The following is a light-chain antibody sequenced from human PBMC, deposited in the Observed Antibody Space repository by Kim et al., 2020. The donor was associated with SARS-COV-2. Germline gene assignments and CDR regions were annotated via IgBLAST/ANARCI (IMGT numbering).Light chain of an antibody. CDR3: HVWDSNTAV. J-gene: IGLJ3*02. CDR1: SIGAKS. CDR2: RDR. Sequence: SVALGQTAGITGGGGSIGAKSVHWYQQKPGQTPVLVIYRDRNRPSGIPERFSGSNSGNTATLTISRAQAGDEADYYCHVWDSNTAVFGGGTQLTVL. V-gene: IGLV3-9*01.